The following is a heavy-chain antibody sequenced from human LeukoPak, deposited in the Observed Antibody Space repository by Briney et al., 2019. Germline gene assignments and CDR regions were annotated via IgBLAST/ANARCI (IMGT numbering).Heavy chain of an antibody. V-gene: IGHV1-46*01. D-gene: IGHD1-14*01. CDR1: GYTFTIYY. CDR3: VREVMDNLRFDY. Sequence: ASVTVSCKASGYTFTIYYMHWVRQAPGQGLEWMGIINPSGGDTSYAQKFQGRLTMTRDTSTNTVYMELTSLRSEDTAVYYCVREVMDNLRFDYWGQGTLVTVSS. CDR2: INPSGGDT. J-gene: IGHJ4*02.